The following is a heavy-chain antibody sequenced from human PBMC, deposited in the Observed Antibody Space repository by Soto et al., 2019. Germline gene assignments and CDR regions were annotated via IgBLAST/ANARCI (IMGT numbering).Heavy chain of an antibody. CDR2: MSRSGTT. D-gene: IGHD2-21*01. J-gene: IGHJ1*01. Sequence: KTSETLSLTCAVSGGSINTNTYYWGWIRQPPGKGLEWIGSMSRSGTTHYNPSLKSRLTISLDMSKNHFSLDLRSVTAADTAVYYCVGHSNARGGGHFPHWGQGTPVTVSS. V-gene: IGHV4-39*02. CDR3: VGHSNARGGGHFPH. CDR1: GGSINTNTYY.